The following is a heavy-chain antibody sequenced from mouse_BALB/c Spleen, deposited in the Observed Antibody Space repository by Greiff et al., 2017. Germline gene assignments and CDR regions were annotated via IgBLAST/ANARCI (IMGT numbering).Heavy chain of an antibody. Sequence: EVQGVESGGGLVQPGGSLKLSCAASGFTFSDYYMYWVRQTPEKRLEWVATISDGGSYTYYPDSVKGRFTISRDNAKNNLYLQMSSLKSEDTAMYYYARDRGGQEFDYWGQGTTLTVSS. J-gene: IGHJ2*01. D-gene: IGHD3-3*01. CDR1: GFTFSDYY. CDR3: ARDRGGQEFDY. V-gene: IGHV5-4*02. CDR2: ISDGGSYT.